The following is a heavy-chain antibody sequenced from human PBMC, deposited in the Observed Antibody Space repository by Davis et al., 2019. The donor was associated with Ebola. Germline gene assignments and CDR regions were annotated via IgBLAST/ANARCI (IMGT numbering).Heavy chain of an antibody. CDR2: INPSGGST. CDR3: ARARYSSSWYMGGMDV. CDR1: GYTFTGYY. J-gene: IGHJ6*04. V-gene: IGHV1-46*01. Sequence: AASVKVSCKASGYTFTGYYMHWVRQAPGQGLEWMGIINPSGGSTSYAQKFQGRVTMTRDTSTSTVYMELSSLRSEDTAVYYCARARYSSSWYMGGMDVWGKGTTVTVSS. D-gene: IGHD6-13*01.